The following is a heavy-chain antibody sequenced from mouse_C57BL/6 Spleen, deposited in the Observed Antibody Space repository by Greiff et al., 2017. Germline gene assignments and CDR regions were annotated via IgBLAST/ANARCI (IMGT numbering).Heavy chain of an antibody. CDR3: TRENYYGSTSRYFDV. Sequence: QVQLKQSGAELVRPGASVTLSCKASGYTFTDYEMHWVKQTPVHGLEWIGAIDPETGGTAYNQKFKGKAILTADKSSSTAYMELRSLTSEDSAVYYCTRENYYGSTSRYFDVWGTGTTVTVSS. J-gene: IGHJ1*03. D-gene: IGHD1-1*01. CDR1: GYTFTDYE. CDR2: IDPETGGT. V-gene: IGHV1-15*01.